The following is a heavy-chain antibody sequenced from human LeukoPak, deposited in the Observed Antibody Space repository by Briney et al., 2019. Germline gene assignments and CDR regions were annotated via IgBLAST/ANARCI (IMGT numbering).Heavy chain of an antibody. J-gene: IGHJ3*01. D-gene: IGHD3-10*01. CDR2: IDSSGTT. V-gene: IGHV4-39*07. CDR1: GDSISSSSYF. CDR3: ARAYWVRGLIDAFDV. Sequence: ASETLSLTCTVSGDSISSSSYFWGWIRQPPGKGLEWIGSIDSSGTTYYNPALKNRVTISLDTSKNHFSLRLSSVTAADTAVYYCARAYWVRGLIDAFDVWGQGTTVTVSS.